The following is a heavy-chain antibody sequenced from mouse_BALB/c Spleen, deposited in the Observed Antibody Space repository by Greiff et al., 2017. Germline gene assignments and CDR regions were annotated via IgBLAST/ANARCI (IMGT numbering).Heavy chain of an antibody. D-gene: IGHD2-2*01. CDR3: AKPYGYDYYAMDY. V-gene: IGHV2-6-5*01. J-gene: IGHJ4*01. Sequence: VQLQQSGPGLVAPSQSLSITCTVSGFSLTDYGVSWIRQPPGKGLEWLGVIWGGGSTYYNSALKSRLSISKDNSKSQVFLKMNSLQTDDTAMYYCAKPYGYDYYAMDYWGQGTSVTVSS. CDR1: GFSLTDYG. CDR2: IWGGGST.